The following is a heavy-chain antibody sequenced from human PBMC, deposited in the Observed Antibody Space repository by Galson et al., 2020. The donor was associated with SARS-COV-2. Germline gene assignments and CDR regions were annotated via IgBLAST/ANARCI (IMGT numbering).Heavy chain of an antibody. D-gene: IGHD2-2*02. CDR2: ISSSSSYI. V-gene: IGHV3-21*01. Sequence: GGSLRLSCAASGFTFSSYSMNWVRQAPGKGLEWVSSISSSSSYIYYADSVKGRFTISRDNAKNSLYLQMNSLRAEDTAVYYCARGAIIVVVPAAIGSGMDVWGQGTTVTVSS. J-gene: IGHJ6*02. CDR1: GFTFSSYS. CDR3: ARGAIIVVVPAAIGSGMDV.